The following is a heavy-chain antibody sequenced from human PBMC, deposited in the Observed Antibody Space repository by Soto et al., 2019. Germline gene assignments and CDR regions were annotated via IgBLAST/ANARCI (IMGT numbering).Heavy chain of an antibody. D-gene: IGHD6-13*01. CDR2: IVVGSGNT. CDR1: GFTFTSSA. J-gene: IGHJ5*02. CDR3: AADRYSSSWYGDNWFDP. Sequence: GASVKVSCKASGFTFTSSAVQRVRQARGQRLEWIGWIVVGSGNTNYAQKFQERVTITRDMSTSTAYMELSSLRSEDTAVYYCAADRYSSSWYGDNWFDPWGQGTLVTVSS. V-gene: IGHV1-58*01.